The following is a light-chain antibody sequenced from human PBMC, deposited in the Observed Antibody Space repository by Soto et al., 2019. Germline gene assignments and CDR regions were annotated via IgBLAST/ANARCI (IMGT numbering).Light chain of an antibody. CDR3: QHHGSSPPLT. V-gene: IGKV3-20*01. J-gene: IGKJ4*01. Sequence: EFVLTQSPGTLSLSPGERATLSCRASQSVSSTFLAWYQQKPGQPPRLLIYGASTRSTGIPDMFSGSGSGTDFTLTISRLEPEDFAVYYCQHHGSSPPLTFGGGHKLELQ. CDR2: GAS. CDR1: QSVSSTF.